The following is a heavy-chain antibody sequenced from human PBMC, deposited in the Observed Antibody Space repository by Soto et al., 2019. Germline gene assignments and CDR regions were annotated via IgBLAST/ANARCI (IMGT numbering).Heavy chain of an antibody. CDR3: ARGNYFDISGYYYYHFDF. J-gene: IGHJ4*02. D-gene: IGHD3-22*01. V-gene: IGHV3-48*03. Sequence: WGSRRLSCAASGFAFSSYEMNWVRQAPGKGLEWVSYVSTSGVSTSYGDSVKGRFTTSRDNAKNSVYLQMNSLRAEDTALYYCARGNYFDISGYYYYHFDFWGLGTLVTVSS. CDR1: GFAFSSYE. CDR2: VSTSGVST.